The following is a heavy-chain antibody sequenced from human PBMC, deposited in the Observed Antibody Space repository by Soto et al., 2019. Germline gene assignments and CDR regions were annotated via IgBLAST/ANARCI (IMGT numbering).Heavy chain of an antibody. J-gene: IGHJ4*02. CDR3: AKDRPAKWFLFDY. CDR1: GFTFSSYG. V-gene: IGHV3-30*18. CDR2: ISYDGSNK. Sequence: QVQLVESGGGVVQPGRSLRLSCAASGFTFSSYGMHWVRQAPGKGLEWVAVISYDGSNKYYADSVKGRFTISRDNSKNTLYPQMNSLRAEDTAVYYCAKDRPAKWFLFDYWGQGTLVTVSS. D-gene: IGHD3-22*01.